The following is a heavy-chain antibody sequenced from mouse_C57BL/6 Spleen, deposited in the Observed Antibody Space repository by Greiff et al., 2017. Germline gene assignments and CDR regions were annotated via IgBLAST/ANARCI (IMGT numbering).Heavy chain of an antibody. D-gene: IGHD2-1*01. Sequence: EVKLLESGGGLVQPKGSLKLSCAASGFSFNTYAMNWVRQAPGKGLEWVARIRSKSNNYATYYADSVKDRFTISRDDSESMLYLQMNNLKTKDTAMYYCVRQDYGNYFDYWGQGTTLTVSS. V-gene: IGHV10-1*01. CDR1: GFSFNTYA. CDR2: IRSKSNNYAT. J-gene: IGHJ2*01. CDR3: VRQDYGNYFDY.